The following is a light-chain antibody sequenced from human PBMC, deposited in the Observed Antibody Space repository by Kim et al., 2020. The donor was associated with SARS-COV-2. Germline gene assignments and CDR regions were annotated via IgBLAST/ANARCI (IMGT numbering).Light chain of an antibody. CDR2: QDN. Sequence: SYELTQPPSVSVSPGQTASITCSGDKLGERYVCWYQQKPGQSPVLVICQDNKRASGIPERFSGSNSGNTATLTISGTQAIDEADYWCQVGDSKVFGGGTQLTVL. CDR1: KLGERY. V-gene: IGLV3-1*01. J-gene: IGLJ2*01. CDR3: QVGDSKV.